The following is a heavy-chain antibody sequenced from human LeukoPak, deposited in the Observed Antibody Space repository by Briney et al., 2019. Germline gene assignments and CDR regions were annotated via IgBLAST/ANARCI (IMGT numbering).Heavy chain of an antibody. CDR1: GDSISTSSYY. V-gene: IGHV4-39*07. Sequence: PSETLSLTCTVSGDSISTSSYYWGWIRQPPGKGLEWIGSIYYTGSTYYDPSLKSRVTITVDTSKNQFSLKLSSVTAADTALYYCARVSAYSYHPFDYWGQGILVTVSS. CDR2: IYYTGST. CDR3: ARVSAYSYHPFDY. D-gene: IGHD5-18*01. J-gene: IGHJ4*02.